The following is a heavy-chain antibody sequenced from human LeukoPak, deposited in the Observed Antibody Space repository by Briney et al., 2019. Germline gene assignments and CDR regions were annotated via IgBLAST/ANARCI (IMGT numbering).Heavy chain of an antibody. Sequence: GGSLRLSCAASGFTFTNAWMNWVRQAPGKGLEWVASINHNGNVNYYVDSVKGRFTISRDNAKNSLYLQMSNLRAEDTAVYFCARGGGLDVWGQGATVTVSS. CDR3: ARGGGLDV. J-gene: IGHJ6*02. CDR1: GFTFTNAW. D-gene: IGHD3-16*01. CDR2: INHNGNVN. V-gene: IGHV3-7*03.